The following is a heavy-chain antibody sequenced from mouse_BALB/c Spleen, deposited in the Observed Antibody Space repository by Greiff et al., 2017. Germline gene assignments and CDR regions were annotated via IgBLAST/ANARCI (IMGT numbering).Heavy chain of an antibody. CDR1: GYSITSGYY. V-gene: IGHV3-6*02. CDR2: ISYDGSN. J-gene: IGHJ4*01. Sequence: DVQLVESGPGLVKPSQSLSLTCSVSGYSITSGYYWNWIRQFPGNILEWMGYISYDGSNNYNPALKNRISITRYTSKNQFFLKLNSVTTEDAATYCCARGGYYDAMDYWGQGTSVTVSS. CDR3: ARGGYYDAMDY.